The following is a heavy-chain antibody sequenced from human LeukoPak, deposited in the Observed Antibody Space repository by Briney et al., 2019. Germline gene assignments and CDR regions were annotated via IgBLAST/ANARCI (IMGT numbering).Heavy chain of an antibody. J-gene: IGHJ4*02. CDR2: IRYDGSNK. CDR3: AKDQYYGSGPLDY. V-gene: IGHV3-30*02. Sequence: PGGSLRLSCATSGFTFSSYAMSWVRQAPGKGLEWVAFIRYDGSNKYYADSVKGRFTISRDNSKNTLYLQMNSLRAEDTAVYYCAKDQYYGSGPLDYWGQGTLVTVSS. D-gene: IGHD3-10*01. CDR1: GFTFSSYA.